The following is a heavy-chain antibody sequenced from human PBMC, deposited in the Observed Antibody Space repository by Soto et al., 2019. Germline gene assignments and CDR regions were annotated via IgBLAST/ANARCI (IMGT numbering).Heavy chain of an antibody. CDR3: AKDLGYFDWLLDGPGAFDI. J-gene: IGHJ3*02. CDR1: GFTFSSYG. V-gene: IGHV3-30*18. CDR2: ISYDGSNK. Sequence: PGGSLRLSCAASGFTFSSYGMHWVRQAPGKGLEWVAVISYDGSNKYYADSVKGRFTTSRDNSKNTLYLQMNSLRAEDTAVYYCAKDLGYFDWLLDGPGAFDIWGQGTMVTVSS. D-gene: IGHD3-9*01.